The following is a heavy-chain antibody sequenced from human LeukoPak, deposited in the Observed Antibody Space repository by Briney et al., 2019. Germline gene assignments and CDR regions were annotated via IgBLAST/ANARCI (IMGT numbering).Heavy chain of an antibody. CDR2: IKQDGSEK. V-gene: IGHV3-7*01. Sequence: ETLSLTCAVYGGSFSGYYWSWVRQAPGKGLEWVANIKQDGSEKYYVDSVKGRFTISRDNAKNSLYLQMNSLRAEDTAVCYCATETKGYYFDYWGQGTLVTVSS. J-gene: IGHJ4*02. CDR3: ATETKGYYFDY. CDR1: GGSFSGYY.